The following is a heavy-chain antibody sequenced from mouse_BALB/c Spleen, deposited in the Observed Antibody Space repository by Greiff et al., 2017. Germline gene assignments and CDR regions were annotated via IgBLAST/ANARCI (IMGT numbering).Heavy chain of an antibody. CDR1: GFTFSSYG. J-gene: IGHJ3*01. CDR2: INSNGGST. V-gene: IGHV5-6-3*01. CDR3: ARETATAWFAY. D-gene: IGHD1-2*01. Sequence: EVQLVESGGGLVQPGGSLKLSCAASGFTFSSYGMSWVRQTPDKRLELVATINSNGGSTYYPDSVKGRFTISRDNAKNTLYLQMSSPKSEDTAMYYCARETATAWFAYWGQGTLVTVSA.